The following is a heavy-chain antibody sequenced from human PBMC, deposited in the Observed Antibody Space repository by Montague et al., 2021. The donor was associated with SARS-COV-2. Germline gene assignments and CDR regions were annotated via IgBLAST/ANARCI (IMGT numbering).Heavy chain of an antibody. CDR1: GGSIKRSDYY. J-gene: IGHJ4*02. Sequence: SETLSLTCTVSGGSIKRSDYYWGWIRQAPGKGLEWIGSIYYSGSTIYTPSLKTRLTMSIDKSKNQFSLRLNSVTAADTSIYYCARHETGDAAFVDWGQGTLVTVSS. CDR2: IYYSGST. CDR3: ARHETGDAAFVD. D-gene: IGHD1-1*01. V-gene: IGHV4-39*01.